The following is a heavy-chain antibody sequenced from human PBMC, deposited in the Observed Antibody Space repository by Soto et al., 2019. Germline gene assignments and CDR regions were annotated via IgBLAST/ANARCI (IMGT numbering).Heavy chain of an antibody. Sequence: PGGSLRLSCAASGFTFSSYSMNWVRQAPGKGLEWVSSISSSSSYIYYADSVKGRFTISRDNAKNSLYLQMNSLRAEDTAVYYCARGPYSSSWYWGGSFDYWGQGTLVTVSS. CDR3: ARGPYSSSWYWGGSFDY. D-gene: IGHD6-13*01. CDR1: GFTFSSYS. CDR2: ISSSSSYI. J-gene: IGHJ4*02. V-gene: IGHV3-21*01.